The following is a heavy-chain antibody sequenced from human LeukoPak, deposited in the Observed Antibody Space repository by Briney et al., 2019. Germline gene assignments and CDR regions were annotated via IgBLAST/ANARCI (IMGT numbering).Heavy chain of an antibody. CDR2: ISSSSSTI. D-gene: IGHD1-26*01. V-gene: IGHV3-48*01. Sequence: GGSLRLSCAASGFIFSSYSMNWVRQAPGKGLEWVSYISSSSSTIYYADSVKGRFTISRDNAKNSLYLQMNSLRAEDTAVYYCAREFGGSYSKNYYMDVWGKGTTVTVSS. J-gene: IGHJ6*03. CDR3: AREFGGSYSKNYYMDV. CDR1: GFIFSSYS.